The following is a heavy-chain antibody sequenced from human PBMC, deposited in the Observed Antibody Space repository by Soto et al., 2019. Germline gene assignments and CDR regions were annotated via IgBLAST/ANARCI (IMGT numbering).Heavy chain of an antibody. CDR2: ISSASDNI. CDR3: ARHITTVTTERIDF. V-gene: IGHV3-21*01. CDR1: GFTFNYYT. Sequence: EVQLEESGGGLVRPGASLRLSCAASGFTFNYYTMIWVGQAPGQGLEWVSSISSASDNIHYADSVKGRFTISRENAKNSVYLQMNGLRDEDTAVYYCARHITTVTTERIDFWGQGTLVTVSS. J-gene: IGHJ4*02. D-gene: IGHD4-17*01.